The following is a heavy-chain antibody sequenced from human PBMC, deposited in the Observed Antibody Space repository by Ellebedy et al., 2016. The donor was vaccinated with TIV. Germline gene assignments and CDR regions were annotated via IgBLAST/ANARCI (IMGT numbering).Heavy chain of an antibody. CDR1: GGSISSYY. V-gene: IGHV4-59*01. CDR2: IYYSGST. CDR3: ARASQGAFDI. J-gene: IGHJ3*02. Sequence: MPGGSLRLSCTVSGGSISSYYWSWIRQPPGKGLEWIGFIYYSGSTNYNPSLRSRVTISVDTSNNQFSLRLNSVTAADTAVYYCARASQGAFDIWGLGTMVTVSS.